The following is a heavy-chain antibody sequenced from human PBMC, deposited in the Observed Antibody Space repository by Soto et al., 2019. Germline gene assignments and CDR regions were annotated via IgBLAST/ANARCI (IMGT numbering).Heavy chain of an antibody. CDR3: ARMPIVVLVYGGPL. D-gene: IGHD2-21*01. CDR1: GGSISTSSHY. J-gene: IGHJ4*02. CDR2: LHNGGST. V-gene: IGHV4-39*01. Sequence: ASETLSLTCSVSGGSISTSSHYWGWIRQAPGKGLEWVGTLHNGGSTYQKPSLKSRVTISVDTSKNQLSLELTSVTATDTAVYYCARMPIVVLVYGGPLWGQGTLVTVSS.